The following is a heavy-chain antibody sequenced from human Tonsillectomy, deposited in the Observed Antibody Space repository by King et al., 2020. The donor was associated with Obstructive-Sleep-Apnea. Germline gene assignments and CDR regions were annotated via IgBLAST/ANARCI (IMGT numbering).Heavy chain of an antibody. J-gene: IGHJ4*02. D-gene: IGHD3-10*01. CDR1: GASLRSYY. V-gene: IGHV4-59*01. CDR3: ARGRRSFYDDPLYFLY. Sequence: QVQLQESGPGLVKPSENLSLTCTVSGASLRSYYWSWIRQPPGKGLEWIGCIYDSGSTNYNPSLKSRVTISVDPSKNQFSLKLSSVTAADTAVYYCARGRRSFYDDPLYFLYWGQGTLATVSS. CDR2: IYDSGST.